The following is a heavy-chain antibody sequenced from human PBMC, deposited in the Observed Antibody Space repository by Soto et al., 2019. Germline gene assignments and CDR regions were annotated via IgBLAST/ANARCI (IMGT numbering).Heavy chain of an antibody. CDR3: ARVRQQLVRELALVI. V-gene: IGHV3-7*01. Sequence: EVQLVESGGGFVQPGGSLRLSCAASGFTFSSYWLNWVRQAPGKGLEWLDNIKQDVSEKRYVDSVKGRFNISRDNAENSLYLQMNSLGAEDRAVYSFARVRQQLVRELALVIWAKGHWSPSLQ. CDR1: GFTFSSYW. CDR2: IKQDVSEK. D-gene: IGHD6-13*01. J-gene: IGHJ3*02.